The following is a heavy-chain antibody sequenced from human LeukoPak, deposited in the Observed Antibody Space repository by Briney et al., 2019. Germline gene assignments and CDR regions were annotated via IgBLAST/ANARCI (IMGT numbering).Heavy chain of an antibody. D-gene: IGHD5-24*01. J-gene: IGHJ4*02. CDR1: GDSISGTFY. V-gene: IGHV4-61*02. Sequence: SQTLSLTCTVSGDSISGTFYWTWILQPAGKGLEWIGRVYASGSTNYNPSLKSRVTISVDTSKNQFSLKLDSVTAADTAVYYCARAKSWLPFDSWGQGTLVTVSS. CDR2: VYASGST. CDR3: ARAKSWLPFDS.